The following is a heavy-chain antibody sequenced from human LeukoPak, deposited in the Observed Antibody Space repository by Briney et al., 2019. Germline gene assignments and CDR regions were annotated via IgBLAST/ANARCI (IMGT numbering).Heavy chain of an antibody. V-gene: IGHV3-23*01. D-gene: IGHD2-15*01. CDR2: ISGSGGST. CDR1: GFTFSNYA. Sequence: GGSLRLSCAASGFTFSNYAMSWVRQAPGKGLDWVSAISGSGGSTYYADSVKGQFTISRDNSKNTLYLQMNSLRAEDTAVYYCAKDSEGAAYSRWGQGTLVTVSS. CDR3: AKDSEGAAYSR. J-gene: IGHJ4*02.